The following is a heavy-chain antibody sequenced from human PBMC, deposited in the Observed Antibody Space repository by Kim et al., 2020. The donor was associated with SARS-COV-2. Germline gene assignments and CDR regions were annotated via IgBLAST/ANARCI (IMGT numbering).Heavy chain of an antibody. V-gene: IGHV3-7*03. CDR1: GFTFSSYW. Sequence: GVSLRLSCAASGFTFSSYWMSWVRQAPGKGLEWVANIKQDGSEKYYVDSVKGRFTISRDNAKNSLYLQMNSLRAEDTAVYYCARRGWTMIVVVRAITYYFDYWGQGTLVTVSS. CDR2: IKQDGSEK. CDR3: ARRGWTMIVVVRAITYYFDY. J-gene: IGHJ4*02. D-gene: IGHD3-22*01.